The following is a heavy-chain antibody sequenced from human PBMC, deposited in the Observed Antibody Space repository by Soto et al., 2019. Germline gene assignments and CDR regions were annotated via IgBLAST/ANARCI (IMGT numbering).Heavy chain of an antibody. V-gene: IGHV5-51*01. CDR2: IYPSDSDT. J-gene: IGHJ4*02. CDR1: GDTFTLYW. D-gene: IGHD4-17*01. CDR3: ARPANTVADHFDL. Sequence: GESLTIASPVSGDTFTLYWIGWVRQMPGKGLEWMGIIYPSDSDTRYSPSFQGQVTISADQSINTAYLQWDSLKASDTAIYYCARPANTVADHFDLWGQGTPVTVSS.